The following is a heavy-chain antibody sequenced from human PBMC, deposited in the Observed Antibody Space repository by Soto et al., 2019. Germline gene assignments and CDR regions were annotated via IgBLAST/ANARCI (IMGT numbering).Heavy chain of an antibody. CDR1: GEYISNGYY. CDR2: IFHSGTT. Sequence: SETLSLTRAVAGEYISNGYYWAGIRQPQGKWLEWIRGIFHSGTTYYNPSIKSRVTIAVDTSNNQFSRKLSSVTAADSAVYYCARSCSSNSCYDAFDYWGQGTLVTVSS. CDR3: ARSCSSNSCYDAFDY. J-gene: IGHJ4*02. V-gene: IGHV4-38-2*01. D-gene: IGHD2-2*01.